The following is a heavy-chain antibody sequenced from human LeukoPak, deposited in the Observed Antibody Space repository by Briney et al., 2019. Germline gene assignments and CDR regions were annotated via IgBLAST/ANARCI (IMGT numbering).Heavy chain of an antibody. D-gene: IGHD6-13*01. Sequence: GGSLRLSCAASGFIFSSYWMSWVRQAPGKGLEWVANIKQDGSEKYYVDSVKGRFTISRDNAKNSLYLQMNSLRAEDTAVYYCARDSSSWYGGDYYGMDVWGKGTTVTVSS. J-gene: IGHJ6*04. CDR3: ARDSSSWYGGDYYGMDV. V-gene: IGHV3-7*03. CDR1: GFIFSSYW. CDR2: IKQDGSEK.